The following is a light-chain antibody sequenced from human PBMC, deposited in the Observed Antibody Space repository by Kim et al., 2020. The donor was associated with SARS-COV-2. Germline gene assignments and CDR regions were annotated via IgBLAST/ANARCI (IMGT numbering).Light chain of an antibody. CDR2: SAS. CDR3: QKYNSVPWT. V-gene: IGKV1-27*01. Sequence: ASEGDKVPITCRARQGISNYLVGYQQRPGKVPELLLYSASTLPSGVPYRFSGSGSGTDFTLTISSLQPEDVATYYCQKYNSVPWTFGQGTKVDIK. J-gene: IGKJ1*01. CDR1: QGISNY.